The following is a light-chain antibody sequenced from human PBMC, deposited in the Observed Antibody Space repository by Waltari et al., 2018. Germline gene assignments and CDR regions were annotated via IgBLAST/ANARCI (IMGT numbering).Light chain of an antibody. CDR2: HNN. V-gene: IGLV1-47*01. CDR3: AAWDDSLSGRVI. Sequence: QSVLTQPPSASGTPGQRVTISCSGSSSNIGSNYVYWYQQLPGTAPKLLIYHNNRRPSGVPDRFSGSKSGTSASLAISGLRSEDEADYYCAAWDDSLSGRVIFGGGTKLTVL. CDR1: SSNIGSNY. J-gene: IGLJ2*01.